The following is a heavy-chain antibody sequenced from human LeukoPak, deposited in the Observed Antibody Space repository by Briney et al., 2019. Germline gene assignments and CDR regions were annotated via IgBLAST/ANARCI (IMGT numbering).Heavy chain of an antibody. V-gene: IGHV4-39*01. D-gene: IGHD6-13*01. CDR2: IYYSGST. CDR3: ARHKQLGRDLAAAGPGLGNNWFDP. J-gene: IGHJ5*02. Sequence: PSETLSLTCTVCGGSISSSSYYWGWIRQPPGKGLEWIGSIYYSGSTYYNPSLKSRVTISVDTSKNQFSLKLSSVTAADTAVYYCARHKQLGRDLAAAGPGLGNNWFDPWGQGTLVTVSS. CDR1: GGSISSSSYY.